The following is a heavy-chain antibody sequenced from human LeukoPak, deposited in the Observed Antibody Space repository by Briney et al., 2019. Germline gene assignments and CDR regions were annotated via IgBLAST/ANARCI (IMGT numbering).Heavy chain of an antibody. CDR3: ARGRYSWNYDY. CDR1: GGSIGSDY. J-gene: IGHJ4*02. V-gene: IGHV4-59*01. CDR2: IYCIGST. Sequence: SETLSLTCSVSGGSIGSDYWTWIRQSPGGGLEWIGYIYCIGSTNYNPSLKSRVTISVDTSKDEIFLNLTSVTTADTALYYCARGRYSWNYDYWGQGTLVTVSS. D-gene: IGHD1-1*01.